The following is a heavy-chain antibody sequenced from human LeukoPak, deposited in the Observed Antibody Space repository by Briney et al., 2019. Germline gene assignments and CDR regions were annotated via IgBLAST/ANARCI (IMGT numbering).Heavy chain of an antibody. V-gene: IGHV1-46*01. CDR3: AKWTTTYLDY. CDR2: INPSGGST. J-gene: IGHJ4*02. CDR1: GYTFTSYY. D-gene: IGHD1-1*01. Sequence: ASVKVSCKASGYTFTSYYIHWVRQAPGQGLEWMGIINPSGGSTNYAQKFQGRVTMTRDTSTSTVYMELSSLRSEDTAMYYCAKWTTTYLDYWGQGILVTVSS.